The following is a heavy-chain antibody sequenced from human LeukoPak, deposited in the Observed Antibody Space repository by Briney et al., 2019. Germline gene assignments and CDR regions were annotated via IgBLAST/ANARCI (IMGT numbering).Heavy chain of an antibody. V-gene: IGHV3-30*18. CDR2: ISYDGGNK. CDR3: AKWDPLDNSIGN. CDR1: RFTFSSYG. D-gene: IGHD2/OR15-2a*01. J-gene: IGHJ4*02. Sequence: GRSLRLSCAASRFTFSSYGMHWVRQAPGKGLEWVAVISYDGGNKYYADSVKGRFTISRDNSKNTLYLQMNSLRAEDTAVYYCAKWDPLDNSIGNWGQGTLVTVS.